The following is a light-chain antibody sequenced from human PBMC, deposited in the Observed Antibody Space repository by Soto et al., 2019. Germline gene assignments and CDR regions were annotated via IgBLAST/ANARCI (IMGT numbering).Light chain of an antibody. V-gene: IGKV3-11*01. CDR2: DAS. J-gene: IGKJ4*01. Sequence: EIVLTQSPATLSLSPGARATLSCRASQSVSRYLAWYQQKPGQAPRLLIYDASNRATGVPARFSGSGSGTDFTLTISSLEPEDFAVYYCQQRRNWPLTFGGGTKVEIK. CDR3: QQRRNWPLT. CDR1: QSVSRY.